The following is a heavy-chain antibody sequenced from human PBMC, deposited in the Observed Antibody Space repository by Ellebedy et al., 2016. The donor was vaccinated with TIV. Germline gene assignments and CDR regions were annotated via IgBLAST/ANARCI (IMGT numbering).Heavy chain of an antibody. D-gene: IGHD4-17*01. CDR1: GFTFSSYG. CDR2: IWYDGSNK. CDR3: ARDLDYGDYGGGYYFDY. Sequence: GESLKISCAASGFTFSSYGMHWVRQAPGKGLEWVAVIWYDGSNKYYADSVKGRFTISRDNSKNTLYLQMNSLRAEDTAVYYCARDLDYGDYGGGYYFDYWGQGTLVTVSS. J-gene: IGHJ4*02. V-gene: IGHV3-33*01.